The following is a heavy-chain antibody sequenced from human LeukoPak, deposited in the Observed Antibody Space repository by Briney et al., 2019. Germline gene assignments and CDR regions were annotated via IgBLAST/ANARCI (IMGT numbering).Heavy chain of an antibody. Sequence: SVKVSCKASGGTFSSYAISWVRQAPGQGLEWMGGIIPIFGTANYAQKFQGRVTITADESTSTAYMELSSLRSEDTAVYYCASHQGNSPPPAHFDYWGQGTLVTVSS. CDR1: GGTFSSYA. D-gene: IGHD4-23*01. V-gene: IGHV1-69*13. CDR2: IIPIFGTA. J-gene: IGHJ4*02. CDR3: ASHQGNSPPPAHFDY.